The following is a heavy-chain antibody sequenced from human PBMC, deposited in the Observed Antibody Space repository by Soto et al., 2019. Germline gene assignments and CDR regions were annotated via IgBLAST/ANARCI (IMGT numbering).Heavy chain of an antibody. CDR2: IYPGDSDT. CDR1: GYSFTSYW. CDR3: AREGDSSGWYEAFDI. J-gene: IGHJ3*02. Sequence: GESLKISCKGSGYSFTSYWIGWVRQMPGKGLEWMGIIYPGDSDTRYSPSFQGQVTISADKSISTAYLQWSSLKASDTAMYYCAREGDSSGWYEAFDIWGQGTMVTVSS. V-gene: IGHV5-51*01. D-gene: IGHD6-19*01.